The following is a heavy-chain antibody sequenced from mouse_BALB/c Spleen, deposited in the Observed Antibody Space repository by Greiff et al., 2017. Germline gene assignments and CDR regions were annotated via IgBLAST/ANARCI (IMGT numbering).Heavy chain of an antibody. V-gene: IGHV1S41*01. D-gene: IGHD2-14*01. J-gene: IGHJ4*01. Sequence: DLVKPGASVKLSCKASGYTFTSSWINWINQRPGQGLEWIGRIAPGSGSTYYNEMFKGKATLTVDTSSSTAYIQLSSRSSEDSAVYFCARGYGAMDYWGQGTSVTVSS. CDR1: GYTFTSSW. CDR2: IAPGSGST. CDR3: ARGYGAMDY.